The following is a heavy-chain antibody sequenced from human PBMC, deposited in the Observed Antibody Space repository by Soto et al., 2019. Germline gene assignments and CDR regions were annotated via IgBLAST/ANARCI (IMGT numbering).Heavy chain of an antibody. J-gene: IGHJ4*01. V-gene: IGHV3-7*03. CDR2: IKEDGTEK. D-gene: IGHD3-16*01. CDR1: GFMFTGYW. CDR3: VRDPIPSRTSAFATRDL. Sequence: GALRLSCAASGFMFTGYWMSWVRQAPGKWLEWVANIKEDGTEKYYVGSVKGRFTISRDNPRKSLFLQMNSLRAEDTAVYYCVRDPIPSRTSAFATRDLWGKGTLVDVSA.